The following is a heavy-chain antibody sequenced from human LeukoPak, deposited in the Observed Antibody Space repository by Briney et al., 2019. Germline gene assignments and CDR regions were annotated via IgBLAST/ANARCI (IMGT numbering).Heavy chain of an antibody. CDR2: IYYSGST. D-gene: IGHD2-15*01. CDR1: GGSISSYY. CDR3: ARVVVVAATLRYNWFDP. Sequence: PSETLSLTCTVSGGSISSYYWSWIRQPPGKGLEWIGYIYYSGSTNYNPSLKSRVTISVDTSKNQFSLKLSSVTAADTAVYYCARVVVVAATLRYNWFDPWGQGTLVTVSS. V-gene: IGHV4-59*12. J-gene: IGHJ5*02.